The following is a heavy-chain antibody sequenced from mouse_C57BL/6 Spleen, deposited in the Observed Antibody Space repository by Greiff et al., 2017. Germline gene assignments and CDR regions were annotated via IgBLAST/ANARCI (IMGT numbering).Heavy chain of an antibody. D-gene: IGHD1-1*01. V-gene: IGHV1-53*01. CDR3: ARSPLYYGSSYGYFDV. CDR1: GYTFTSYW. Sequence: QVQLQQSGTELVKPGASVKLSCKASGYTFTSYWMHWVKQRPGQGLEWIGNINPSNGGTNYNEKFKSKATLTVDKSSSTAYMQLSSLTSEESAVYYCARSPLYYGSSYGYFDVWGTGTTVTVSS. CDR2: INPSNGGT. J-gene: IGHJ1*03.